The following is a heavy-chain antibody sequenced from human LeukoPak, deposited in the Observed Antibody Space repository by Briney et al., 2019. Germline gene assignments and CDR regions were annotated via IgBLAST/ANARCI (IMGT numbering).Heavy chain of an antibody. CDR3: ARAGYSYGTGYYFDY. D-gene: IGHD5-18*01. CDR2: IYYTGAT. CDR1: DGSISNYY. J-gene: IGHJ4*02. V-gene: IGHV4-59*01. Sequence: TPSETLSLTCTVSDGSISNYYWSWIRLPPGKGLEWIGYIYYTGATNYSPSLKSRVTISLDTSKNQFSLRLSSVTAADAAVYYCARAGYSYGTGYYFDYWGQGALVTVSS.